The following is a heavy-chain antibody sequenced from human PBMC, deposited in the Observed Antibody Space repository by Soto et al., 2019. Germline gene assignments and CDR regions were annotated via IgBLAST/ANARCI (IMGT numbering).Heavy chain of an antibody. D-gene: IGHD1-26*01. CDR3: AAGLSGSKTFDY. Sequence: GASVKVSCKASGYLFTSYGINWVRQAPGQGFEWMGWITTYNGHTNSAQKFQGRVTMTADTSTSTAYMELRGLTSDDTAVYYCAAGLSGSKTFDYWGPGTLVTVSS. J-gene: IGHJ4*02. CDR1: GYLFTSYG. CDR2: ITTYNGHT. V-gene: IGHV1-18*01.